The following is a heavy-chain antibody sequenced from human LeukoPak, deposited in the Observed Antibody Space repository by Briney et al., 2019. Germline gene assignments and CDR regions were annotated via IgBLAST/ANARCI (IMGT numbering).Heavy chain of an antibody. D-gene: IGHD3-9*01. CDR1: GGSISSYY. CDR3: ARGDYDILTGYYMTWFDP. Sequence: PSEALSLTCTVSGGSISSYYWSWIRQPPGKGLEWIGYIYYSGSTNYNPSLKSRVTISVDTSKNQFSLKLSSVTAADTAVYYCARGDYDILTGYYMTWFDPWGQGTLVTVSS. V-gene: IGHV4-59*01. CDR2: IYYSGST. J-gene: IGHJ5*02.